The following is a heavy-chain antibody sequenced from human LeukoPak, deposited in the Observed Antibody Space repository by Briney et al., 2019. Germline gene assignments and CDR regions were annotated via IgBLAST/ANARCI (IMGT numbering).Heavy chain of an antibody. CDR2: ISSSNYI. J-gene: IGHJ3*02. D-gene: IGHD3-22*01. CDR1: GFTFSTSS. CDR3: ARGRDYYDSSGTSTDI. V-gene: IGHV3-21*01. Sequence: GGSLRLSCAASGFTFSTSSMNWVRQAPGKGLEWVSSISSSNYIYYADSVKGRFTISRDNAKNSLYLQMNSLRAEDTAVYYCARGRDYYDSSGTSTDIWGQGTMVTVSS.